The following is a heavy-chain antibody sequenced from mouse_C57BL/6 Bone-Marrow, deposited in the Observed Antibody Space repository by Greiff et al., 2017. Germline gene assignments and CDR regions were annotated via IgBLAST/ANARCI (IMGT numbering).Heavy chain of an antibody. Sequence: VQLQQPGAELVKPGASVKMSCKASGYTFTSYWITWVKQRPGQGLEWIGDIYPGSGSTNYNEKFKSKATLPVDTSSSTAYMQLSSLTSEDSAVYYCARWGYSNFCYFDYWGQGTTLTVSS. J-gene: IGHJ2*01. D-gene: IGHD2-5*01. CDR2: IYPGSGST. CDR3: ARWGYSNFCYFDY. CDR1: GYTFTSYW. V-gene: IGHV1-55*01.